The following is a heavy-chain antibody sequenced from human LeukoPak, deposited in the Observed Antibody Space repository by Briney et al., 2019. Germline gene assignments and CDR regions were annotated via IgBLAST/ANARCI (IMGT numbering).Heavy chain of an antibody. J-gene: IGHJ5*02. Sequence: SVKVSCKASGGTFSSYATSWVRQAPGQGLEWMGGIIPIFGTANYAQKFQGRVTITADESTSTVYMELSSLRSEDTAFYYCATDHSMANTAWWFDPWGQGTLVTVSS. V-gene: IGHV1-69*13. CDR1: GGTFSSYA. CDR3: ATDHSMANTAWWFDP. CDR2: IIPIFGTA. D-gene: IGHD5-24*01.